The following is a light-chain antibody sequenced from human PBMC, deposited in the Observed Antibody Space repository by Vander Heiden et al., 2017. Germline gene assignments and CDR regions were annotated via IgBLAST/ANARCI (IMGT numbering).Light chain of an antibody. V-gene: IGKV2-28*01. CDR1: QSLLHSNGYTY. CDR2: LGS. CDR3: MQALQTLWT. J-gene: IGKJ1*01. Sequence: DIVMSQSPLSLPVTPGEPASISCRSSQSLLHSNGYTYLDCYLQKPGQSPQLLIYLGSNRASGVPDRFSGSGSGTDFTLKISRVEAEDVGVYYCMQALQTLWTFGQGTKMEIK.